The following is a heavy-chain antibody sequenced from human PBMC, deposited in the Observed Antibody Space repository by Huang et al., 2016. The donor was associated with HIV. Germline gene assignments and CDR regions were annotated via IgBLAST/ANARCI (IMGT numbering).Heavy chain of an antibody. CDR2: SRNKGGSYTT. CDR1: GFTFSDYY. Sequence: EVQLVESGGGLVQPGGSLRLSCAASGFTFSDYYMDWVRQALGKGMEWVGRSRNKGGSYTTANAGSVKGRFTIARDDSESSLYLQMNSLRTEDSAVYYCTGALASDTGMDVWGQGTTVTVSS. J-gene: IGHJ6*02. D-gene: IGHD6-19*01. CDR3: TGALASDTGMDV. V-gene: IGHV3-72*01.